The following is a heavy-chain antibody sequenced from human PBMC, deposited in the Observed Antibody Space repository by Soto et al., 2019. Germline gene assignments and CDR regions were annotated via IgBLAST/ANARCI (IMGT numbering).Heavy chain of an antibody. CDR1: GGSISSYY. V-gene: IGHV4-59*01. CDR3: ARAELYCSGGSCYSEDFDY. CDR2: IYYSGST. J-gene: IGHJ4*02. D-gene: IGHD2-15*01. Sequence: ASETLSLTCTVSGGSISSYYWSWIRQPPGKGLEWIGYIYYSGSTNYNPSLKSRVTISVDTSKNQFSLKLSSVTAADTAVYYCARAELYCSGGSCYSEDFDYWGQGTLVTVSS.